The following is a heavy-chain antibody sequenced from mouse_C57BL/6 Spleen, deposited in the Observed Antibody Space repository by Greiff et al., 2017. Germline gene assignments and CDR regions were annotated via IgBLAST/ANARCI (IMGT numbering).Heavy chain of an antibody. J-gene: IGHJ4*01. V-gene: IGHV5-6*01. Sequence: EVQGVESGGDLVKPGGSLKLSCAASGFTFSSYGMSWVRQTPDKRLEWVATISSGGSYTYYPDSVKGRFTISRDNAKNTLYLQMSRLKSEDTAMYYCARQGGTVVAACYAMDYWGQGTSVTVSS. D-gene: IGHD1-1*01. CDR3: ARQGGTVVAACYAMDY. CDR1: GFTFSSYG. CDR2: ISSGGSYT.